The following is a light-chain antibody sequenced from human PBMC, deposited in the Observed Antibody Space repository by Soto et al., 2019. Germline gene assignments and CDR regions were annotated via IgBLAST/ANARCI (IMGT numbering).Light chain of an antibody. J-gene: IGKJ1*01. Sequence: DIQMTQSPSTLSASVGDRVTITCRASQSISSWLAWYQQKPGKAPKLLIYKASSLESGVPSRFSGSGSGTDFTLTSSSLQRDDVASYYCQQYNRYWTFGQGTKVEIK. CDR3: QQYNRYWT. CDR1: QSISSW. CDR2: KAS. V-gene: IGKV1-5*03.